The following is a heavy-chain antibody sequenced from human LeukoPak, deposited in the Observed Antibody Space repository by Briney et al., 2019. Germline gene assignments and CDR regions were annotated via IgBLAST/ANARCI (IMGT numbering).Heavy chain of an antibody. D-gene: IGHD4-17*01. J-gene: IGHJ4*02. CDR3: ARSLDYGDPAAFDY. CDR2: IYSGGGT. Sequence: GGSLRLSCAASGFTVSSNYMSWVRQAPGKGLEWVSVIYSGGGTYYADSVKGRFTISRDNSKNTLYLQMNSLRAEDTAVYYCARSLDYGDPAAFDYWGQGTLVTVSS. CDR1: GFTVSSNY. V-gene: IGHV3-66*01.